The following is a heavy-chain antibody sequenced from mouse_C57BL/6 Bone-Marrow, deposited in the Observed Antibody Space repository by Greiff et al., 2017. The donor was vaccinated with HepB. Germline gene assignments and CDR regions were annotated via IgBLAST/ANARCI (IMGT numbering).Heavy chain of an antibody. CDR3: ARRYYGSSPPYYYAMDY. Sequence: QVQLQQSGAELVRPGTSVKMSCKASGYTFTNYWIGWAKQRPGHGLEWIGDIYPGGGYTNYNEKFKGKATLTADKSSSTAYMQFSSLTSEDSAIYYCARRYYGSSPPYYYAMDYWGQGTSVTVSS. J-gene: IGHJ4*01. V-gene: IGHV1-63*01. CDR2: IYPGGGYT. D-gene: IGHD1-1*01. CDR1: GYTFTNYW.